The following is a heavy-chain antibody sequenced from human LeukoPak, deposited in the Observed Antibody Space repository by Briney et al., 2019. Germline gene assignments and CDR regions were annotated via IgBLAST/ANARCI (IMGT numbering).Heavy chain of an antibody. D-gene: IGHD4/OR15-4a*01. J-gene: IGHJ4*02. CDR1: GGTFSSYA. CDR2: IIPIFGTA. Sequence: SVKVSCKASGGTFSSYAISWVRQDPGQGLEWMGGIIPIFGTANYAQKLQGRVTIPADESTSRAYMEQSSLRSEDTAVYYCARDSHDYISSWGQGTLVTVSS. CDR3: ARDSHDYISS. V-gene: IGHV1-69*01.